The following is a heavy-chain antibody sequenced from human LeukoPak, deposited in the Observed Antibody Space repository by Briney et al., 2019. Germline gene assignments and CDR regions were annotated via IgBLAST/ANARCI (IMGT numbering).Heavy chain of an antibody. J-gene: IGHJ4*02. Sequence: GGSLRLSCAASGFTFSSYSMTWVRQAPGKGLEWVSYISSSSSTIYYVDSVKGRFTISRDNAKNSLYLQMNSLRAEDRVVYYCARGHYSGSYSDYWGERTLVTVSS. CDR3: ARGHYSGSYSDY. CDR1: GFTFSSYS. D-gene: IGHD1-26*01. CDR2: ISSSSSTI. V-gene: IGHV3-48*01.